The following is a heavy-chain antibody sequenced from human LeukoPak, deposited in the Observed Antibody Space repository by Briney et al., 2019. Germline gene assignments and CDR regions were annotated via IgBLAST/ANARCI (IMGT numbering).Heavy chain of an antibody. CDR2: INQDGSEK. J-gene: IGHJ3*02. CDR3: AREGYGDYHI. D-gene: IGHD4-17*01. V-gene: IGHV3-7*01. CDR1: GLPFSNHW. Sequence: LGGSLRHSCAVSGLPFSNHWMTWVRQAPGEALERVANINQDGSEKYYVDSVKGRFSISRDNAKSSLYLQMNSLRVEDTAMYFCAREGYGDYHIWGQGTIVTVSS.